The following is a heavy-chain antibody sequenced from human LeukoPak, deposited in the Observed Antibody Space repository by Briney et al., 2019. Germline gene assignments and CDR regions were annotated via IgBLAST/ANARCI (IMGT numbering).Heavy chain of an antibody. CDR2: VYGNGDGT. J-gene: IGHJ4*02. D-gene: IGHD3-10*01. CDR1: GFSFSTYV. Sequence: PGGSLRLSCAASGFSFSTYVMYWVRQAPGKGLEWVSAVYGNGDGTSYVDSVKDRFTISRDNSKNTLYLQMNSLRPEDTALYYCVKLGVRSSAGEDYWGQGTLVTVSS. V-gene: IGHV3-23*01. CDR3: VKLGVRSSAGEDY.